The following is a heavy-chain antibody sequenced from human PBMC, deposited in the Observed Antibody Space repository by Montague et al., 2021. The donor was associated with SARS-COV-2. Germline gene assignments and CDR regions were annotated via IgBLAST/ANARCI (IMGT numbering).Heavy chain of an antibody. CDR1: GFTFDHYA. V-gene: IGHV3-9*01. J-gene: IGHJ4*02. CDR2: ISWNGDSI. D-gene: IGHD6-13*01. CDR3: ARGETGYRTSWPDY. Sequence: SLRLSCAASGFTFDHYAMHWVRQAPGKGLEWVSGISWNGDSIDYADSVKGRFTISRDNAKNSLYLQMNSLRAEDTAFYYCARGETGYRTSWPDYWGQGTLVTVSS.